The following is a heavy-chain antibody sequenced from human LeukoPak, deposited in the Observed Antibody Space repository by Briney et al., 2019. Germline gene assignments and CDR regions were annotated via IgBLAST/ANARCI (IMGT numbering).Heavy chain of an antibody. CDR1: GYTFTGYY. D-gene: IGHD1-1*01. CDR3: ARSWNDRNWFDP. CDR2: INPNSGGT. V-gene: IGHV1-2*02. J-gene: IGHJ5*02. Sequence: ASVKVSCKASGYTFTGYYMHWVRQAPGQGLEWMGWINPNSGGTNYAQKFQGRVTMTRDTSISTAYMELRSLRSDDTAVYYCARSWNDRNWFDPWGQGTLVTVSS.